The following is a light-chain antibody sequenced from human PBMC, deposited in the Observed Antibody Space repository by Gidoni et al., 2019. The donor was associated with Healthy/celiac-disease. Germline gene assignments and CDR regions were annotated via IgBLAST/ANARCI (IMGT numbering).Light chain of an antibody. CDR1: QSVSSN. J-gene: IGKJ4*01. CDR2: GAS. V-gene: IGKV3-15*01. CDR3: QQYNNWPLLT. Sequence: ERVMTQSPVTLSVSLGERATLSCRASQSVSSNLAWYQQKPGQAPRLLIYGASTRATGIPARFSGSGSGTEFTLTISSLQSEDFAVYYCQQYNNWPLLTFXGXTKVEIK.